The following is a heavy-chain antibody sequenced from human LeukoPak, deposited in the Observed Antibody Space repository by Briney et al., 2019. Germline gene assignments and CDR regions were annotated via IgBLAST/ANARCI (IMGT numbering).Heavy chain of an antibody. J-gene: IGHJ6*02. CDR3: VRFGPDHDMGL. Sequence: GGSLRLSCAAAGFRFSNYWMTWVRQAPEKGLEWLARIKTDGSETYYVDSVKGRFTISRDNAKSSLYLQMNSLRVENTAVYHCVRFGPDHDMGLWGQGTTVTVS. V-gene: IGHV3-7*01. D-gene: IGHD3-16*01. CDR2: IKTDGSET. CDR1: GFRFSNYW.